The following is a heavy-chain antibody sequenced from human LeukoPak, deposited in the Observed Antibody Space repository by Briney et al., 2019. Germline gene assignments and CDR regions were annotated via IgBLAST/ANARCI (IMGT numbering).Heavy chain of an antibody. Sequence: GGSLRLSCAASGFTFSSYAMSWVRQAPGKGLEWVSAIGGSGTKTFYAESVKGRFTISRDNSKNTLYLQMNSLRAEDTAVYYCAKVRGRLDAFDIWGQGTMVTVSS. CDR3: AKVRGRLDAFDI. CDR2: IGGSGTKT. V-gene: IGHV3-23*01. D-gene: IGHD3-3*01. CDR1: GFTFSSYA. J-gene: IGHJ3*02.